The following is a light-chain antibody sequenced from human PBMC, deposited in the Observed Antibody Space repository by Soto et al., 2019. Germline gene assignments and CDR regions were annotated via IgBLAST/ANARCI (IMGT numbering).Light chain of an antibody. V-gene: IGLV2-23*01. CDR1: SSDVGSYNL. CDR3: CSYAGSRV. Sequence: QSVLTQPASVSGSPGQSITISCTGTSSDVGSYNLVSWYQQHPGKAPKLMIYEGSKRPSGVSNRFSGSKSGNTASLTISGLQAEDEADYYCCSYAGSRVFGGGTKLTAL. J-gene: IGLJ3*02. CDR2: EGS.